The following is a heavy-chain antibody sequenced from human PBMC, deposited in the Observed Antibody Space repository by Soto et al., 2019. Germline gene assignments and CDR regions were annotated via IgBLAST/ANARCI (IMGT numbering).Heavy chain of an antibody. D-gene: IGHD6-13*01. J-gene: IGHJ5*02. CDR1: GGSISSYY. CDR3: ARVMVSSWNWFDP. Sequence: SETLSLTCTVSGGSISSYYWSWIRQPPGKGLEWIGYIYYSGSTNYNPSLKSRVTISVDTSKNQFSLKLSSVTAADTAVYYCARVMVSSWNWFDPWGQGTLVTVSS. CDR2: IYYSGST. V-gene: IGHV4-59*01.